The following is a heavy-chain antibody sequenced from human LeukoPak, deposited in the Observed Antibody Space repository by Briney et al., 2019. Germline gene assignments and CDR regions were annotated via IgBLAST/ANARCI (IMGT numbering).Heavy chain of an antibody. D-gene: IGHD1-26*01. CDR1: GGTFSSYA. V-gene: IGHV1-69*04. CDR3: ARVRGSYYEDDY. CDR2: IIPILGTA. J-gene: IGHJ4*02. Sequence: SVKVSCKASGGTFSSYAISWVRQAPGQGLEWMGRIIPILGTANYAQKFQGRVTITADKSTSTAYMELSSLRSEDTAVYYCARVRGSYYEDDYWGQGTLVTVSS.